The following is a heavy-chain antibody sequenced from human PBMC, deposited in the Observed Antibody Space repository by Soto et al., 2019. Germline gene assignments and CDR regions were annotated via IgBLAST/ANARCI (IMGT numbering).Heavy chain of an antibody. CDR1: GYSFTGYY. Sequence: ASVKVSCKASGYSFTGYYTHWVRQAPGQGLEWMGWINSNSGATNYAQNFQGRVTMTRDTSISSAYMELSRLRSDDTARYYRARGGLVPAAFVDSFDIWGQGTIVPVSS. CDR3: ARGGLVPAAFVDSFDI. V-gene: IGHV1-2*02. D-gene: IGHD2-2*01. CDR2: INSNSGAT. J-gene: IGHJ3*02.